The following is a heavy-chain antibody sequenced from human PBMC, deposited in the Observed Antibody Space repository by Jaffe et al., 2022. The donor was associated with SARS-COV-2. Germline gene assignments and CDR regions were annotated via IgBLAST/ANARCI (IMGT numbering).Heavy chain of an antibody. CDR1: GGSISSGSYY. J-gene: IGHJ5*02. V-gene: IGHV4-61*02. D-gene: IGHD5-18*01. CDR3: AREPLTAMVTSPLS. Sequence: QVQLQESGPGLVKPSQTLSLTCTVSGGSISSGSYYWSWIRQPAGKGLEWIGRIYTSGSTNYNPSLKSRVTISVDTSKNQFSLKLSSVTAADTAVYYCAREPLTAMVTSPLSWGQGTLVTVSS. CDR2: IYTSGST.